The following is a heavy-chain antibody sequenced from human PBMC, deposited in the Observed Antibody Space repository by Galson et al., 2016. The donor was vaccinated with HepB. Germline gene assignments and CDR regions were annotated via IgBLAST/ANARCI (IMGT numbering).Heavy chain of an antibody. CDR2: IYYSGST. D-gene: IGHD3-3*01. Sequence: SETLSLTCTVSGASISGYYLSWIRQPPGKGLEWIGYIYYSGSTNYNPSLKSRVNISEDTSKNQFSLKLTSVTAADTAVYYCAREPDFWSGYRWFDPWGQGTLVTVSS. CDR3: AREPDFWSGYRWFDP. V-gene: IGHV4-59*13. J-gene: IGHJ5*02. CDR1: GASISGYY.